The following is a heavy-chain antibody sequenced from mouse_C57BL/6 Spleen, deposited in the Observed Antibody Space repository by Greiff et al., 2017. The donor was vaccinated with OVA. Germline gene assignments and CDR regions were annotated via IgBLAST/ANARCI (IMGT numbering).Heavy chain of an antibody. CDR2: IRNKANGYTT. J-gene: IGHJ4*01. CDR3: ARSPYGNNYYAMDY. V-gene: IGHV7-3*01. D-gene: IGHD2-1*01. CDR1: GFTFTDYY. Sequence: EVHLVESGGGLVQPGGSLSLSCAASGFTFTDYYMSWVRQPPGKALEWLGFIRNKANGYTTEYSASVKGRFTISRDNSQSILYLQMNALRAEDSATYYCARSPYGNNYYAMDYWGQGTSVTVSS.